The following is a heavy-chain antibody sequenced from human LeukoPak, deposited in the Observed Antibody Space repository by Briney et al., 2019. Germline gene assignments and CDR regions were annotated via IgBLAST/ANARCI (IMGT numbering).Heavy chain of an antibody. Sequence: GGSLRLSCAASGFTFRNYVIHWVRQAPGKGLEWLSYISGSSSAIYYADSVQGRFTISRDNAKNSLSLQMSSLRVEDTAVYYCVRDRTLGVRDGFILAWGQGTLVTVSS. CDR1: GFTFRNYV. CDR3: VRDRTLGVRDGFILA. CDR2: ISGSSSAI. V-gene: IGHV3-48*01. D-gene: IGHD5-24*01. J-gene: IGHJ5*02.